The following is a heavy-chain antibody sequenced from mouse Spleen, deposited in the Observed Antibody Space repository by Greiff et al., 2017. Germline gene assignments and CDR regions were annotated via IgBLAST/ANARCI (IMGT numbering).Heavy chain of an antibody. D-gene: IGHD2-1*01. CDR1: GYSITSGYY. Sequence: EVQLVESGPGLVKPSQSLSLTCSVTGYSITSGYYWNWIRQFPGNKLEWMGYISYDGSNNYNPSLKNRISITRDTSKNQFFLKLNSVTTEDTATYYCARRNYGTAWFAYWGQGTLVTVSA. V-gene: IGHV3-6*01. J-gene: IGHJ3*01. CDR3: ARRNYGTAWFAY. CDR2: ISYDGSN.